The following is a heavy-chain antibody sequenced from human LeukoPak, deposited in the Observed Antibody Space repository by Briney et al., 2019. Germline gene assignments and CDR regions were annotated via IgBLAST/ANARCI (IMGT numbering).Heavy chain of an antibody. Sequence: PSETLSLTCTVSGGYTGSHYWSWIRQPAGKGLEWIWRISPSGTTQYNPSLGSRVTMSVDTSKNYFSLRLSSVTAADTAVYYCARDFYASGFYFWFDPWGQGILVTVSS. J-gene: IGHJ5*02. D-gene: IGHD2/OR15-2a*01. CDR1: GGYTGSHY. CDR3: ARDFYASGFYFWFDP. V-gene: IGHV4-4*07. CDR2: ISPSGTT.